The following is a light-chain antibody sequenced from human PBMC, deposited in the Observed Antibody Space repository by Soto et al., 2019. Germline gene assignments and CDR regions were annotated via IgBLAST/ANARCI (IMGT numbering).Light chain of an antibody. CDR2: DAS. CDR3: KQYNDYSE. Sequence: DIQMTQSPSTLSASVGDRVTITCRASQSISSWLAWYQQKPGKAPKLLIYDASSLESGVPSRFSGSGSGTEFTLTISSLQPDDFATYYCKQYNDYSEFGQGTKVEIK. V-gene: IGKV1-5*01. CDR1: QSISSW. J-gene: IGKJ1*01.